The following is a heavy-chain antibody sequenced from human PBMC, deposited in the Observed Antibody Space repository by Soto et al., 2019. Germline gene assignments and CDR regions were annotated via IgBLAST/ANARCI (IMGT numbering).Heavy chain of an antibody. J-gene: IGHJ4*02. CDR3: TGEVASGY. D-gene: IGHD2-8*02. Sequence: QVQLVESGGGVVQPGRSLRLSCAVSGFTVSTYGMHWVRNAPGKGMEWVAVISRDGGTKFYADSVKGRFTISRDNSRNTLFLEMNSLRGDDMAVYYCTGEVASGYLGQGNLVTVSS. V-gene: IGHV3-30*03. CDR2: ISRDGGTK. CDR1: GFTVSTYG.